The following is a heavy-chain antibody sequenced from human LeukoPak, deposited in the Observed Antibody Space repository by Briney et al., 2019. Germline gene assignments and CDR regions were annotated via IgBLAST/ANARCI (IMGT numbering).Heavy chain of an antibody. V-gene: IGHV3-23*01. CDR3: AKTRPLDSSSWSHGDY. CDR1: GFTFSTYA. D-gene: IGHD6-13*01. CDR2: ISGSGDST. Sequence: GVSLRLSCAASGFTFSTYAMSWVRQAPGKGLEWVSAISGSGDSTYYGDSVKGRFTISRDNSKNTLYLQMNSLRAEDTAVYYCAKTRPLDSSSWSHGDYWGQGTLVTVSS. J-gene: IGHJ4*02.